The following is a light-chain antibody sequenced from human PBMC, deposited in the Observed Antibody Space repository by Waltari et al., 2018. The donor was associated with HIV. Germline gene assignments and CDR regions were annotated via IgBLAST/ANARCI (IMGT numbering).Light chain of an antibody. CDR2: SYG. Sequence: QSVLNQAPSASGTPGQRVTISCSGSSSNIGSNTVTWYQQFPGTAPKLLHYSYGQRPAGVPERFSGSKSATSAALASSGLRSEDEADYYCATWDDSLNGWVFGGGTKLTVL. CDR1: SSNIGSNT. V-gene: IGLV1-44*01. CDR3: ATWDDSLNGWV. J-gene: IGLJ3*02.